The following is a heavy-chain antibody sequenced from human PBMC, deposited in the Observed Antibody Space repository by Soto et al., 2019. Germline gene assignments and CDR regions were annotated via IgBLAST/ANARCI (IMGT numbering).Heavy chain of an antibody. CDR2: IWYDGSNK. J-gene: IGHJ4*02. CDR1: GFTFSSYG. V-gene: IGHV3-33*01. CDR3: ARARLGELRSPNLYYFDY. Sequence: GGSLRLSCAASGFTFSSYGMHWVRQAPGKGLEWVAVIWYDGSNKYYADSVKGRFTISRDNSKNTLYLQMNSLRAEDTAVYYCARARLGELRSPNLYYFDYWGQGTLVTVSS. D-gene: IGHD1-26*01.